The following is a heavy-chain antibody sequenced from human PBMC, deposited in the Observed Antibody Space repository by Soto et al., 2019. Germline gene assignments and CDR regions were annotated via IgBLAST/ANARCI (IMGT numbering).Heavy chain of an antibody. J-gene: IGHJ6*03. CDR2: ISWNSGSI. Sequence: GGSLRLSCAASGFTFYDYAMHWFRQAPGKGLEWVSGISWNSGSIGYADSVKGRFTISRDNAKNSLYLQMNSLRAEDTALYYCAKEEGAGSYFLWYYMDFWGKGTTVTV. CDR3: AKEEGAGSYFLWYYMDF. D-gene: IGHD3-10*01. CDR1: GFTFYDYA. V-gene: IGHV3-9*01.